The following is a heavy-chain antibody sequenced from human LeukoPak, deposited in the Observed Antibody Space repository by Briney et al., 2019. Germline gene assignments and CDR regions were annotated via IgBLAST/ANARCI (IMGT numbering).Heavy chain of an antibody. CDR1: GFTFSDYW. CDR2: IKQDGSEK. V-gene: IGHV3-7*01. CDR3: ARVRGYYFDY. J-gene: IGHJ4*02. D-gene: IGHD3-16*01. Sequence: PGGSLRLSCAASGFTFSDYWMSWVRQAPGRGLEWVANIKQDGSEKYYVDSVKGRFTISRDNAKNSLYLQMNSLRAEDTAVYYCARVRGYYFDYWGQGTLVTVSS.